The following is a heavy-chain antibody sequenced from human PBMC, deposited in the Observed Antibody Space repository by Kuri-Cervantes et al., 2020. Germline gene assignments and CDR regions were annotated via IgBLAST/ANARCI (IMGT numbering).Heavy chain of an antibody. J-gene: IGHJ5*02. CDR2: IIPIFGTA. CDR1: GGTFSSYA. D-gene: IGHD2/OR15-2a*01. V-gene: IGHV1-69*06. Sequence: SVKVSCKASGGTFSSYAISWVRQAPGQGLEWMGGIIPIFGTANYAQKFQGRVTITADKSTSTAYMELSSLRSEDTAVYYCARRNRGSTLRTWFDPWGQGTLVTVSS. CDR3: ARRNRGSTLRTWFDP.